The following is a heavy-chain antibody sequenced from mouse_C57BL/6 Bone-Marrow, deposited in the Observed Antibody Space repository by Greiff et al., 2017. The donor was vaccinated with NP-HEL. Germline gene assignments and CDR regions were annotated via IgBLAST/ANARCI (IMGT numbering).Heavy chain of an antibody. CDR1: GYTFTDYY. V-gene: IGHV1-19*01. D-gene: IGHD1-1*01. Sequence: EVKLQESGPVLVKPGASVKMSCKASGYTFTDYYMNWVKQSHGKSLEWIGVINPYNGGTSYNQKFKGKATLTVDKSSSTAYMELNSLTSEDSAVYYCARRGYGSSYPFAYWGQGTLVTVSA. CDR3: ARRGYGSSYPFAY. CDR2: INPYNGGT. J-gene: IGHJ3*01.